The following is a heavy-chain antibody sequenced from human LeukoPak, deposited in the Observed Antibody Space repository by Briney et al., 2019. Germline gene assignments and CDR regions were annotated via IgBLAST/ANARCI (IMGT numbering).Heavy chain of an antibody. CDR2: IGTAGDP. Sequence: GSLRLSCAASGVTFRSYDMHWVRQATGKGLEWVSAIGTAGDPYYPGSVKGRFTISRENAKNSLYLQMNSLRAGDAAVYYCARGASSSGSGSYYYYGMDVWGKGTTVTVSS. D-gene: IGHD3-10*01. J-gene: IGHJ6*04. CDR3: ARGASSSGSGSYYYYGMDV. CDR1: GVTFRSYD. V-gene: IGHV3-13*05.